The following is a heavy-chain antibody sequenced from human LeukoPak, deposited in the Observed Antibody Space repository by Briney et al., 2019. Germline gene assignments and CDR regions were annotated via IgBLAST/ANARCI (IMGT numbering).Heavy chain of an antibody. J-gene: IGHJ4*02. Sequence: GGSLRLSCAASGFTFSNYWMHWVRQAPGKGLVWVSRINSDGSSTSYADSVKGRFTISRDNAKNTLYLQMNSLRAEDTAVYYCARDGVWFGELLFDYWGQGTLVTVSS. CDR2: INSDGSST. D-gene: IGHD3-10*01. V-gene: IGHV3-74*01. CDR3: ARDGVWFGELLFDY. CDR1: GFTFSNYW.